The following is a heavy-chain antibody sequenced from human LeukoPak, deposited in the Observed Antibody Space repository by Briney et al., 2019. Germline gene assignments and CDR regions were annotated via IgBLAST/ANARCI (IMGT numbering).Heavy chain of an antibody. J-gene: IGHJ4*02. D-gene: IGHD6-13*01. CDR3: ARVRVDSSSWYRTRVFDY. V-gene: IGHV1-18*01. CDR2: ISAYNGNT. CDR1: GYTFTSYG. Sequence: ASVKVSCKASGYTFTSYGISWVRQAPGQGLEWMGWISAYNGNTNYAQKLQGRVTMTTDTSTSTAYMELRSLRSDDTAVYYCARVRVDSSSWYRTRVFDYWGQGTLVTVSS.